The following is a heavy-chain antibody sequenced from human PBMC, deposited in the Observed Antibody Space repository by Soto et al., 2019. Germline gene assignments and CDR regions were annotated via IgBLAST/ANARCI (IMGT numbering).Heavy chain of an antibody. CDR2: ISGSGDST. J-gene: IGHJ4*02. CDR3: AKVGIEVLVAAMIDY. Sequence: LRLSCAASGFTFSSYAMSWVRQAPGKGLEWVSAISGSGDSTYYADSVKGRFTISRDNSKNTLYLQMNSLRAEDTAVYYCAKVGIEVLVAAMIDYWGQGTLVTVSS. CDR1: GFTFSSYA. D-gene: IGHD2-15*01. V-gene: IGHV3-23*01.